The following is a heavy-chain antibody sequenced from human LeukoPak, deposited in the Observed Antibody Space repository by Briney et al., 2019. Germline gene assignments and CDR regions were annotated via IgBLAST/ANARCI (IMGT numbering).Heavy chain of an antibody. D-gene: IGHD3-3*01. CDR3: ARGLMECYDFWSGSSFDY. Sequence: SETLSLTCTVSGGSISSGSYYWSWIRQPTGKGLEWIGRIYTSGSTNYNPSLKSRVTISVDTSKNQFSLKLSSVTAADTAVYYCARGLMECYDFWSGSSFDYWGQGTLVTVSS. CDR2: IYTSGST. V-gene: IGHV4-61*02. CDR1: GGSISSGSYY. J-gene: IGHJ4*02.